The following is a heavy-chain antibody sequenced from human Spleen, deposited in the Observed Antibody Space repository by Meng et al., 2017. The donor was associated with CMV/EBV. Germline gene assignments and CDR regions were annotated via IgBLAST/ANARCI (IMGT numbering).Heavy chain of an antibody. V-gene: IGHV4-34*01. D-gene: IGHD6-6*01. CDR1: GGSFSGYY. Sequence: SETLSLTCAVYGGSFSGYYWSWIRQPPAKGLEWIGSISYSGNTHFNPSLKSRLTILVDTSKNQFSLKLSSVTAADTAMYYCARVGISSSEGYWGQGTLVTVSS. J-gene: IGHJ4*02. CDR2: ISYSGNT. CDR3: ARVGISSSEGY.